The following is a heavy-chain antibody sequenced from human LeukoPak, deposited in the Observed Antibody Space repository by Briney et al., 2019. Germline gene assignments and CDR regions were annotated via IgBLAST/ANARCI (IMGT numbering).Heavy chain of an antibody. CDR2: INWNGGDT. CDR1: GFAFSFFA. J-gene: IGHJ4*02. CDR3: ARDLPQIEY. V-gene: IGHV3-20*04. D-gene: IGHD3-22*01. Sequence: GGSLRLSCEASGFAFSFFAMSWVRQAPGKGLEWVSGINWNGGDTAYADSVEGRFTISRDNAKNSLYLQMNSLRAEDTALYYCARDLPQIEYWGQGTLVTVSS.